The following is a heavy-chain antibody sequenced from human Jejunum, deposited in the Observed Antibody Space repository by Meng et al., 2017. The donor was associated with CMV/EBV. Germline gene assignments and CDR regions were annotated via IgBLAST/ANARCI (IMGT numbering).Heavy chain of an antibody. D-gene: IGHD2-15*01. J-gene: IGHJ4*02. CDR2: VHSGGNT. CDR3: ARGAGPEVVDWGRHCDY. CDR1: SISSPY. V-gene: IGHV4-4*08. Sequence: SISSPYWPWMRQHPGKRPEWIGSVHSGGNTQSPPSLPLLVPLSLAPSKNQFSLKLSSVTAADTAVYYCARGAGPEVVDWGRHCDYWGQGTLVTVSS.